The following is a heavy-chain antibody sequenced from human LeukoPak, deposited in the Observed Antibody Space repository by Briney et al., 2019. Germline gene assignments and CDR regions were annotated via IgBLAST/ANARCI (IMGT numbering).Heavy chain of an antibody. D-gene: IGHD4-23*01. Sequence: PGRSLRLSCAASGFTFSSYAMHWVRQAPGKGLEWVAVISYDGSNKYYADSVKGRFTISRDNSKNTLYLQMNSLRAEDTAVYYCARDPVRYGGNQGYFDYWGQGTLVTVSS. J-gene: IGHJ4*02. CDR1: GFTFSSYA. CDR3: ARDPVRYGGNQGYFDY. V-gene: IGHV3-30*14. CDR2: ISYDGSNK.